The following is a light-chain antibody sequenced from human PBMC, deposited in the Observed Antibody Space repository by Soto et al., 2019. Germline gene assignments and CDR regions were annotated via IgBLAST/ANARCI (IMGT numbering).Light chain of an antibody. CDR1: SSDVGGYNY. Sequence: QSALTQPASVSGSPGQSITISCTGTSSDVGGYNYVSWYQQHPGKAPKLMIYDVSNRPSGVSNRFSGSKSGNTASLTISGLQAEDDDDYYCSSYTSSSTPVFGGGTKVTVL. V-gene: IGLV2-14*01. J-gene: IGLJ3*02. CDR2: DVS. CDR3: SSYTSSSTPV.